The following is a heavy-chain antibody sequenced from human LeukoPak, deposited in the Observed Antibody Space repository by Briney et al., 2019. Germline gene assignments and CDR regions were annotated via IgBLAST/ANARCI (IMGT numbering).Heavy chain of an antibody. V-gene: IGHV1-18*04. D-gene: IGHD2-2*01. Sequence: ASVKVSCKASGYTFTNYGISWVRQAPGQGLEWMSWISANNGEIRYAQSFQGRVTMTTDTSKPTAYMELRTLGSDDTAVYYCARGPPSAHQLFCADYLGQGTQVTVSS. CDR1: GYTFTNYG. CDR3: ARGPPSAHQLFCADY. J-gene: IGHJ4*02. CDR2: ISANNGEI.